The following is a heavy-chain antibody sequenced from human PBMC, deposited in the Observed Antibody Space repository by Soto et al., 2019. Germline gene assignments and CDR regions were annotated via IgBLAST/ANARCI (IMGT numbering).Heavy chain of an antibody. V-gene: IGHV3-21*01. CDR1: AFTFSSYV. Sequence: LXLSCAASAFTFSSYVMNWVRQAPGKGLEWVSTISSNSAYIYYTDALRGRFTISRDNAKNSLHLQMNSLRAEDTAVYYCTRDASRDSSARGWFDPWGPGTLVTVSS. J-gene: IGHJ5*02. D-gene: IGHD6-13*01. CDR2: ISSNSAYI. CDR3: TRDASRDSSARGWFDP.